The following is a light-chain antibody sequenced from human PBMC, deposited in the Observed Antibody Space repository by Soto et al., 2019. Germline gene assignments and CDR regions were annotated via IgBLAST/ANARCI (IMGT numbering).Light chain of an antibody. Sequence: DIVMTQSPDSLAVSLGERATINCKSSQSVFYSSNNKNYLAWYQHKPGHPPKLLIYWASNRESGVPDRLSGSGSWTDFTRTISSLQAEDVAVYYCQQYYTTPGTFGQATRLEIK. V-gene: IGKV4-1*01. J-gene: IGKJ5*01. CDR1: QSVFYSSNNKNY. CDR3: QQYYTTPGT. CDR2: WAS.